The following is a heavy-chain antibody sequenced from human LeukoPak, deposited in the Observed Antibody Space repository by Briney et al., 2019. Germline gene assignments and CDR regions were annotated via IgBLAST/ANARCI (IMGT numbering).Heavy chain of an antibody. J-gene: IGHJ4*02. CDR1: GYTFTAYY. D-gene: IGHD6-6*01. CDR3: ARDLGVTVRPFSLFY. V-gene: IGHV1-2*02. Sequence: ASVKVSCKASGYTFTAYYMHWVRQAPGQGPEWMGWINPNSGVTNYAQKFQGRVIMTSDTSISTAYMEFSRLRSDDTAMYYRARDLGVTVRPFSLFYWGQGTLVTVSS. CDR2: INPNSGVT.